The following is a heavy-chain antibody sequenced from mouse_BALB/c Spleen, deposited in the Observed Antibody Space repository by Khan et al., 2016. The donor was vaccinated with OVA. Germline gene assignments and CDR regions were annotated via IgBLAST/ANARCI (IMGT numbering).Heavy chain of an antibody. CDR2: IWGGGVT. CDR3: ARAYDKDDGYYAMDY. D-gene: IGHD2-14*01. J-gene: IGHJ4*01. V-gene: IGHV2-6-4*01. Sequence: QVQLKESGPGLVAPSQSLSITCTVSGFSLYRYNIHWVRQPPGKGLEWLGMIWGGGVTDYNSTLKSRLSIRKDNSKSQVLLKMNSLQTDDTAIYYCARAYDKDDGYYAMDYWGEGTSVTVSS. CDR1: GFSLYRYN.